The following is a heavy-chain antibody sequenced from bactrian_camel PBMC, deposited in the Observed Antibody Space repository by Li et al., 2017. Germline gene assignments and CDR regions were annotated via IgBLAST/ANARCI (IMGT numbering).Heavy chain of an antibody. V-gene: IGHV3S53*01. CDR3: AAGLADGGECQEEDFLY. D-gene: IGHD2*01. CDR1: VGSFYC. J-gene: IGHJ4*01. CDR2: IDDVGST. Sequence: QVQLVESGGGSVRPGGSLTLSCATSVGSFYCMGWYRQIPGKEREAVAAIDDVGSTSYANFAKGRFTISEDNAKNIVYLQMNKLLPEDTAMYYCAAGLADGGECQEEDFLYWAQGTQVTVS.